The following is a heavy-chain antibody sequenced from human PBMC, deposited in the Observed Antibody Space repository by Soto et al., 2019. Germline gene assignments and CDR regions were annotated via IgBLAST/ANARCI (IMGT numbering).Heavy chain of an antibody. Sequence: QLQLQESGPGLVKPSETLSLTCTVSSGSISSSSYTWGWIRQPPGKGLEWIGSIYYSGSTYYNPSLKRRITVSVDPSKNQFSLNLSSVTAADTAVYYCARLHGYCIRTSCSGYYAMDVWGQGTTVTVSS. CDR3: ARLHGYCIRTSCSGYYAMDV. CDR2: IYYSGST. V-gene: IGHV4-39*01. J-gene: IGHJ6*02. CDR1: SGSISSSSYT. D-gene: IGHD2-2*01.